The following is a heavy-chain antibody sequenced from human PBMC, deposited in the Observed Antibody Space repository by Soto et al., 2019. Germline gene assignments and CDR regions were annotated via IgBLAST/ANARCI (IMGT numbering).Heavy chain of an antibody. CDR1: GYTFTGYY. D-gene: IGHD6-6*01. Sequence: VQLVQSGAEVKKPGASVKVSCKASGYTFTGYYMHWVRQAPGQGLEWMGWINLKSGGTNYAQKFQGRVTMTRDTTLSTAYMEMRRLRSDDTAVYYCARGGEGYSSSRHLPLYLDLWGRGTLVTVS. CDR3: ARGGEGYSSSRHLPLYLDL. J-gene: IGHJ2*01. CDR2: INLKSGGT. V-gene: IGHV1-2*02.